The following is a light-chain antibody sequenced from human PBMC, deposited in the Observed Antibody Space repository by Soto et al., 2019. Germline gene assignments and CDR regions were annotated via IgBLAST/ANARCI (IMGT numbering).Light chain of an antibody. CDR2: AAS. Sequence: DIQMTQSPSSLSASVGDRVTITCRASQRIGSFLNWYQQKPGKAPKFLISAASTLQSGVPSRFRGSGSGTDFTLTISSLQPDDLATYFCQQSYSPPYTFGQGTTLEIK. J-gene: IGKJ2*01. CDR1: QRIGSF. CDR3: QQSYSPPYT. V-gene: IGKV1-39*01.